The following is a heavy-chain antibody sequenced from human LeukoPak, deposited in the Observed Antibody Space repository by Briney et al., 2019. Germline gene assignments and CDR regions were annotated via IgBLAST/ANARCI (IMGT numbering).Heavy chain of an antibody. J-gene: IGHJ4*02. CDR3: ARDRPFDILTGYSYYFDY. CDR1: GFTFSSYA. CDR2: ISYDGSNK. Sequence: GGSLRLSCAASGFTFSSYAMHWVRQAPGKGLEWVAVISYDGSNKYYADSVKGRFTISRDNSKNTLYLQMNSLRAEDTAVCYCARDRPFDILTGYSYYFDYWGQGTLVTVSS. V-gene: IGHV3-30*04. D-gene: IGHD3-9*01.